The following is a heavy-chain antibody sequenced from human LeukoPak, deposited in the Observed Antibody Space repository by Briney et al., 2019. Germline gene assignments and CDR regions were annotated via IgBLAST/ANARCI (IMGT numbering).Heavy chain of an antibody. CDR2: IYYSGST. CDR1: GGSISSYY. Sequence: PSETLSLTCTVSGGSISSYYWSWIRQHPGKGLEWIGYIYYSGSTYYNPSLKSRVTISVDTSKNQFSLKLSSVTAADTAVYYCARAHCSSTSCHGHYFDYWGQGTLVTVSS. D-gene: IGHD2-2*01. V-gene: IGHV4-59*06. CDR3: ARAHCSSTSCHGHYFDY. J-gene: IGHJ4*02.